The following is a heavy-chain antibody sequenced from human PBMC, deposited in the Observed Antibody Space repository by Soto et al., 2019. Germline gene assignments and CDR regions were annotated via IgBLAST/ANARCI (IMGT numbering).Heavy chain of an antibody. D-gene: IGHD3-10*01. Sequence: SGPTLVNPTQSLALTCTFSGFSLSTSGMCVSSIRQPPGKALECLALIDWGDDNYYTTSLKTRLTISKDTSKNQVVLTMTNMDPVETDTYYCARILTVREPLGYYYGMAVRGQGTTVT. CDR2: IDWGDDN. CDR1: GFSLSTSGMC. J-gene: IGHJ6*02. V-gene: IGHV2-70*01. CDR3: ARILTVREPLGYYYGMAV.